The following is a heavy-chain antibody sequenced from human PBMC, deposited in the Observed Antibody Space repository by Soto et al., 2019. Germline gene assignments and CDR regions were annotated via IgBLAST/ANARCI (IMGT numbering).Heavy chain of an antibody. J-gene: IGHJ4*02. CDR2: IKNKASGGTA. Sequence: DVQLVESGGRLVKPGGSLRLSCATSGLPFSNAWMTWVRQAPGKGLEWVGRIKNKASGGTADYAGPAKGRFTISRDNSKNTVYLQMDSLRADDSAIYYCARDSGIPNDYWGQGTLVTVSS. D-gene: IGHD1-1*01. CDR1: GLPFSNAW. CDR3: ARDSGIPNDY. V-gene: IGHV3-15*01.